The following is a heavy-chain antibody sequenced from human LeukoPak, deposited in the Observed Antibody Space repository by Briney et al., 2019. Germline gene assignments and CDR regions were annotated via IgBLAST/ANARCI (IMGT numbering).Heavy chain of an antibody. V-gene: IGHV3-23*01. CDR1: GFTFRNYV. J-gene: IGHJ4*02. CDR3: ARKAQYNGHYPLDY. D-gene: IGHD1-7*01. Sequence: GGSLRLSCAASGFTFRNYVIHWVRQAPGKGLEWVSGTSDRGDYTYYAGSVKGRFTISRDSSKNTLFLQMNSLRAEDTALYFCARKAQYNGHYPLDYWGQGTLVTVSS. CDR2: TSDRGDYT.